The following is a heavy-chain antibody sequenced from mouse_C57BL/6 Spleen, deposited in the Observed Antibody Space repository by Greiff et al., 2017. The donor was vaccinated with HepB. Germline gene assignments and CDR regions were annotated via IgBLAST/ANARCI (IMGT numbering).Heavy chain of an antibody. CDR1: GYTFTDYY. CDR2: IYPGSGNT. J-gene: IGHJ2*01. V-gene: IGHV1-76*01. CDR3: ARDGNGFDY. Sequence: QVQLKQSGAELVRPGASVKLSCKASGYTFTDYYINWVKQRPGQGLEWIARIYPGSGNTYYNEKFKGKATLTAEKSSSTAYMQLSSLTSEDSAVYFCARDGNGFDYWGQGTTLTVSS. D-gene: IGHD1-1*02.